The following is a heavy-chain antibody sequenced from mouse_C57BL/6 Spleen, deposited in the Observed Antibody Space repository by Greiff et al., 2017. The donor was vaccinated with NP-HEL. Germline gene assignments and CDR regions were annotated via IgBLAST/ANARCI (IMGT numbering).Heavy chain of an antibody. V-gene: IGHV1-54*01. CDR3: ARRDTTVVPYYYAMDY. D-gene: IGHD1-1*01. CDR1: GYAFTNYL. CDR2: INPGSGGT. J-gene: IGHJ4*01. Sequence: QVQLQQSGAELVRPGTSVKVSCKASGYAFTNYLIEWVKQRPGQGLEWIGVINPGSGGTNYNEKFKGKATLTADKSSSTAYMQLSSLTSEDSAVYFCARRDTTVVPYYYAMDYWGQGTSVTVSS.